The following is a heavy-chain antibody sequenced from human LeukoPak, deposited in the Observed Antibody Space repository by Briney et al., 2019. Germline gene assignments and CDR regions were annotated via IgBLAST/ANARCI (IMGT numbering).Heavy chain of an antibody. CDR1: GDSVSSKNGA. CDR2: TYYRSKWYN. D-gene: IGHD6-19*01. V-gene: IGHV6-1*01. J-gene: IGHJ4*02. Sequence: SQTLSLTCVVSGDSVSSKNGAWNWIRQSPSRGREWLGRTYYRSKWYNDYADSMEGRMTISQDTSKNQYSLHLNSVTPDDTAVYYCARDFGTTGWHTFGYWGQGTLVTVSS. CDR3: ARDFGTTGWHTFGY.